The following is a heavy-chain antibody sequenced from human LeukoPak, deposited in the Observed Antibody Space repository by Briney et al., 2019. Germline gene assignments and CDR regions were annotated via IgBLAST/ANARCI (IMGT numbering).Heavy chain of an antibody. CDR2: ISTSGGST. J-gene: IGHJ1*01. V-gene: IGHV3-23*01. D-gene: IGHD6-25*01. Sequence: GGSLRLSCTASGFTFSSYAMTWVRQAPGKGPEWVSTISTSGGSTYYADSVKGRFTISRDNSKNTLDLQMDSLRPEDTAVYYCAKEPTSFSSGWYFQHWGQGTLVTVSS. CDR3: AKEPTSFSSGWYFQH. CDR1: GFTFSSYA.